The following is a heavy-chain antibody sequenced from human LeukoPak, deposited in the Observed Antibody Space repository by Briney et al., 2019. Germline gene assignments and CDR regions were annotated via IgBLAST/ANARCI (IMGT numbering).Heavy chain of an antibody. CDR2: IYYSGST. CDR3: ARGDYDILTGYYMGY. Sequence: SETLSLTCTVSGGSISSSSYYWGWIRQPPGKGLEWIGSIYYSGSTYYNPSLKSRVTISVDTSKNQFSLKLSSVTAADTAVYYCARGDYDILTGYYMGYWGQGTLVTVSS. CDR1: GGSISSSSYY. V-gene: IGHV4-39*01. D-gene: IGHD3-9*01. J-gene: IGHJ4*02.